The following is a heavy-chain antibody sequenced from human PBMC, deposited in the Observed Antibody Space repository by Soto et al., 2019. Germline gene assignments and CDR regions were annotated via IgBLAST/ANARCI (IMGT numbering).Heavy chain of an antibody. CDR2: INHSGST. D-gene: IGHD3-16*01. J-gene: IGHJ4*02. Sequence: PSETLSLTSAVYGGSFSGYYWSWIRQPPGKGLEWIGEINHSGSTNYNPSLKSRVTISVDTSKNQLYLKLSSVTAADTAVYYCARFTFGYFDYWGQGTMLTV. V-gene: IGHV4-34*01. CDR1: GGSFSGYY. CDR3: ARFTFGYFDY.